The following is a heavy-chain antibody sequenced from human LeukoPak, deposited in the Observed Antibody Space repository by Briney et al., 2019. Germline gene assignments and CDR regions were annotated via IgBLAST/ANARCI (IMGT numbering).Heavy chain of an antibody. V-gene: IGHV3-74*01. CDR3: AKDNGYVGATRFDY. Sequence: GGSLRLSCAASGLTFSSHWMHWVRQAPGKGLVWVSRITNDGSSTTYADSAKGRFTISRDNSKNTLYLQMNSLRAEDTAVYYCAKDNGYVGATRFDYWGQGTLVTVSS. D-gene: IGHD1-26*01. J-gene: IGHJ4*02. CDR1: GLTFSSHW. CDR2: ITNDGSST.